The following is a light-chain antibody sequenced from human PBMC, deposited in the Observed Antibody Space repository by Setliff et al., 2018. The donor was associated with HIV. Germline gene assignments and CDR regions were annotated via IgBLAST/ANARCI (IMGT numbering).Light chain of an antibody. Sequence: QSVLTQPASVSGSPGQSITISCTGTSSDVGGYSYVSWYQQHPGKAPKLIIYEVRNRPSGVSNRFSGSESGNTASLTISGLQAEDEADYYCISYATTNTLPFGTGTKGTVL. CDR2: EVR. J-gene: IGLJ1*01. CDR1: SSDVGGYSY. CDR3: ISYATTNTLP. V-gene: IGLV2-14*01.